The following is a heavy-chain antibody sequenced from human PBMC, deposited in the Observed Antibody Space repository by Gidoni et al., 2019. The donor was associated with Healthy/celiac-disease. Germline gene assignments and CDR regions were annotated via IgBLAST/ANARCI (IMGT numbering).Heavy chain of an antibody. Sequence: EVQLLESGGGLVQPGGSMRLSCAACGFTFSSYAMSWVRQAPGKGLGWFSAISGSGGGTYYADSVKGRFTISRDNSKNTLYLQMNSLRAEDTAVYYCAKSGVSIVGATFDYWGQGTLVTVSS. J-gene: IGHJ4*02. CDR3: AKSGVSIVGATFDY. CDR2: ISGSGGGT. CDR1: GFTFSSYA. V-gene: IGHV3-23*01. D-gene: IGHD1-26*01.